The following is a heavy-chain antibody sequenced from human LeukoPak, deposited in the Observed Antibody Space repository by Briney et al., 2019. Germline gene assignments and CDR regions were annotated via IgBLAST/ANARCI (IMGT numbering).Heavy chain of an antibody. CDR2: ISGSGGST. CDR1: GFTFSSYA. CDR3: ARVLRFDWSHY. Sequence: GGSLRLSCAASGFTFSSYAMSWVRQAPRKGLEWVSAISGSGGSTYYADSVKGRFTISRDNSKNTLYLQMNSLRAEDTAVYYCARVLRFDWSHYWGQGTLVTVSS. V-gene: IGHV3-23*01. D-gene: IGHD3-9*01. J-gene: IGHJ4*02.